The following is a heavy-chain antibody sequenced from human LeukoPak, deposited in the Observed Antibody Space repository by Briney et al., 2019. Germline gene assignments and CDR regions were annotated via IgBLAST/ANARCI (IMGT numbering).Heavy chain of an antibody. Sequence: PGGSLRLSCAASGFTFNSYSMNWVRQAPGKGLEWVSSISSSSSYIYYADSVKGRFTISRDNAKNSLYLQMNSLRAEDTAVYYCARRGYCSSTSCPSGLNRNWFDPWGQGTLVTVSS. D-gene: IGHD2-2*01. J-gene: IGHJ5*02. CDR3: ARRGYCSSTSCPSGLNRNWFDP. V-gene: IGHV3-21*01. CDR1: GFTFNSYS. CDR2: ISSSSSYI.